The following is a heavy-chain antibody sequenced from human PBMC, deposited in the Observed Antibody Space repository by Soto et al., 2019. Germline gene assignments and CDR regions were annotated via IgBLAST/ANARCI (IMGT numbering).Heavy chain of an antibody. CDR3: ARARSRIHDYYGMDV. V-gene: IGHV1-69*13. D-gene: IGHD3-10*01. CDR2: IIPIFGTA. J-gene: IGHJ6*02. Sequence: GASVKVSCKASGGTFSSYAISWVRQAPGQGLEWMGGIIPIFGTANYAQKFQGRVTITADESTSTAYMELSSLRSEDTAVYYCARARSRIHDYYGMDVWGQGTTVTVSS. CDR1: GGTFSSYA.